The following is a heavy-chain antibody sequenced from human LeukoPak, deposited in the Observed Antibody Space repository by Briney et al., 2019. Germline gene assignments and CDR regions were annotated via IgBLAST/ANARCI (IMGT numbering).Heavy chain of an antibody. V-gene: IGHV4-59*01. CDR1: GGSISSYY. CDR2: IYYSGST. CDR3: ARLSPSDSGYYGMDV. J-gene: IGHJ6*02. D-gene: IGHD2-21*01. Sequence: ASETLSLTCTVSGGSISSYYWSWIRQPPGKGLEWIGYIYYSGSTNYNPSLKSRVTISVDTSKNQFSLKLSSVTAADTAVYYCARLSPSDSGYYGMDVWGQGTTVTASS.